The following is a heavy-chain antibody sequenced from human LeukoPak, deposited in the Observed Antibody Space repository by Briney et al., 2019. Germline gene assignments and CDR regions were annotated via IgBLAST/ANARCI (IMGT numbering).Heavy chain of an antibody. J-gene: IGHJ3*02. D-gene: IGHD6-19*01. CDR1: GFTFSSYG. CDR2: IWYDGSNK. Sequence: HPGGSLRLSCAASGFTFSSYGMHWVRQAPGKGLEWVAVIWYDGSNKYYADSVKGRFTISRDNSKNTLYLQLNSLRAEDTAVYYCARDKTQWLPLDAFDIWGQGTMVTVSS. CDR3: ARDKTQWLPLDAFDI. V-gene: IGHV3-33*01.